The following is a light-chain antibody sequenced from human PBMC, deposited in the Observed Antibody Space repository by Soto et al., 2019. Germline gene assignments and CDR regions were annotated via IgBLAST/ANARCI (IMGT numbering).Light chain of an antibody. CDR3: QVWDSNSDHSV. CDR1: NIGHKS. V-gene: IGLV3-21*01. CDR2: YDS. Sequence: SYELTQPPSVSVAPGEAARITCGGKNIGHKSVRWYHQKAGQAPVLGIYYDSDRPSGNPERFSGSNSVNTATLTIARVEAGDEAGNYCQVWDSNSDHSVFGGGTQLTAL. J-gene: IGLJ2*01.